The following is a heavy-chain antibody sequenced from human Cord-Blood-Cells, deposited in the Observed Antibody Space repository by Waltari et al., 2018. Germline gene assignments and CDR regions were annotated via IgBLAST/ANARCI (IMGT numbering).Heavy chain of an antibody. CDR3: ARAKDDYDFWSGYLGATYYFDY. J-gene: IGHJ4*02. V-gene: IGHV4-34*01. D-gene: IGHD3-3*01. CDR1: GGSFSGYY. Sequence: QVQLQQWGAGLLKPSETLSLTCAVYGGSFSGYYWSWIRQRPGKGLEWIGESNHSGSTNYNPALKRRVTISVDTSKNQFSLKLSSVTAADTAVYYCARAKDDYDFWSGYLGATYYFDYWGQGTLVTVSS. CDR2: SNHSGST.